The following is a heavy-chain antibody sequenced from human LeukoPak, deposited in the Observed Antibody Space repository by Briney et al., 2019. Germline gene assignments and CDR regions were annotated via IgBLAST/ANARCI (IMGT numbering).Heavy chain of an antibody. CDR1: GYSFTSYW. J-gene: IGHJ4*02. Sequence: GESLKISCKGSGYSFTSYWIGWVRQMPGKGLEWMGIIYPGDSDTRYSPSFQGQVTISADKSISTAYLQWSSLKASDTAMYHCARVHDYGSGSYRMTPSKYFDYWGQGTLVTVSS. CDR2: IYPGDSDT. V-gene: IGHV5-51*01. D-gene: IGHD3-10*01. CDR3: ARVHDYGSGSYRMTPSKYFDY.